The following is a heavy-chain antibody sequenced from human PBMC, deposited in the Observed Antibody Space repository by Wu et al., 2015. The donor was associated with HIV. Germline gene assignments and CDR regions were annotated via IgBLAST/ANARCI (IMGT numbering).Heavy chain of an antibody. J-gene: IGHJ4*02. D-gene: IGHD5-18*01. Sequence: QAQLVQFGAEVKNPGSSVRVSCKASGATFTSYALSWVRQAPGQGLEWMGRLIPMYGTANYAQKFQGRVTITADESTSTAYMDVSSLRSDDTAVYYCAGGGGRTSMDPFDFWGQGTLVTVSS. CDR1: GATFTSYA. CDR3: AGGGGRTSMDPFDF. CDR2: LIPMYGTA. V-gene: IGHV1-69*13.